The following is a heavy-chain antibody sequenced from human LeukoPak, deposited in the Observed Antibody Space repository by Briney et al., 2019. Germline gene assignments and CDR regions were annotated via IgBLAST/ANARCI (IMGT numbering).Heavy chain of an antibody. V-gene: IGHV3-23*01. CDR3: AKVRRKGNSVGNDY. CDR1: GFTFSSYA. D-gene: IGHD4-23*01. J-gene: IGHJ4*02. CDR2: ISGSGGST. Sequence: GGSLRLSCAASGFTFSSYAMSWVRQAPGKGLEWVSAISGSGGSTYYADSVKGRFTISRDNSKNTLYLQMNSLRAEDTAVYYCAKVRRKGNSVGNDYWGQGTLVTVSS.